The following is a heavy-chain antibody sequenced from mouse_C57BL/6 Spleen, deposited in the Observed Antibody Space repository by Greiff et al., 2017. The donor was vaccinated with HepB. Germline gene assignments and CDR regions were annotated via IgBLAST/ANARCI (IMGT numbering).Heavy chain of an antibody. J-gene: IGHJ2*01. CDR1: GYSFTSYY. CDR2: IYPGSGNT. V-gene: IGHV1-66*01. Sequence: LMKPGASVKISCKASGYSFTSYYIHWVKQRPGQGLEWIGWIYPGSGNTKYNEKFKGKATLTADTSSSTAYMQLSSLTSEDSAVYYCADDYGSSGYWGQGTTLTVSS. CDR3: ADDYGSSGY. D-gene: IGHD1-1*01.